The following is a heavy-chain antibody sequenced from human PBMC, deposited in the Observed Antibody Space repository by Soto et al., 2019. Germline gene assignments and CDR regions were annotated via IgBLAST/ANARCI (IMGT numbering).Heavy chain of an antibody. V-gene: IGHV1-18*01. CDR2: ISAYNGNT. D-gene: IGHD2-2*01. J-gene: IGHJ5*02. CDR3: ARDKDIVVVPAARGDNWSDP. CDR1: GYTFTSYG. Sequence: GASVKVSCKASGYTFTSYGISWVRQAPGQGLEWMGWISAYNGNTNYAQKLQGRVTMATDTSTSTAYMELRSLRSDDTAVYYCARDKDIVVVPAARGDNWSDPWGQGTLVTVSS.